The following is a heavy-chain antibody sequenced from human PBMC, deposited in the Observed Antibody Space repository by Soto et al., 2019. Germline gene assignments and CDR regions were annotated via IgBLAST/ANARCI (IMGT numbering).Heavy chain of an antibody. V-gene: IGHV1-46*01. CDR3: AKYLIKGGEVPEY. CDR1: GYTFTNYY. J-gene: IGHJ4*02. Sequence: QVQLVQSGAEVKKPGASVKVSCKASGYTFTNYYMPWVRQAPAQGLEWMGISNPGGGSISYAQKFQGRDTMTRDTSTSTVYMEVSGLRSADTAVYCCAKYLIKGGEVPEYWGQGNMVTVSS. CDR2: SNPGGGSI. D-gene: IGHD2-2*01.